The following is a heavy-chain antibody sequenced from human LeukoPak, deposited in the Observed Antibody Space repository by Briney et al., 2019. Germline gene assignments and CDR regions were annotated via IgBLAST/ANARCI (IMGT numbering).Heavy chain of an antibody. CDR1: GYTFTRYG. D-gene: IGHD3-10*01. J-gene: IGHJ5*02. CDR3: ARGNSASYFSGIWFDP. V-gene: IGHV1-8*01. CDR2: MNPDSGNS. Sequence: ASVRVSCKASGYTFTRYGINWVRQAPGQGLEWTGWMNPDSGNSDYTHKFQGRVSMTRDTSISTAYMELSSLTSDDTAIYYCARGNSASYFSGIWFDPWGQGTLVTVSS.